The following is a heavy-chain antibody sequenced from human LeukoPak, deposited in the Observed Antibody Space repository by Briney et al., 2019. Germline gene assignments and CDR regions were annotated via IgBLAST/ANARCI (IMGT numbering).Heavy chain of an antibody. CDR2: IYTSGGT. Sequence: SETLSLTCTVSGGSISSYYWSWIRQPAGKGLEWIGRIYTSGGTNYNPSLASRVTMSLDMSQRQFSLKLTSLTAADTAVYYCAREARDHYDGSGYYNDYWGQGTLVTVSS. CDR1: GGSISSYY. V-gene: IGHV4-4*07. J-gene: IGHJ4*02. D-gene: IGHD3-22*01. CDR3: AREARDHYDGSGYYNDY.